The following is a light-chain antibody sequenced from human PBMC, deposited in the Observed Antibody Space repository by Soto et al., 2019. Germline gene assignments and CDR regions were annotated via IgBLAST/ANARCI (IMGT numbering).Light chain of an antibody. CDR1: SSDVGRDTL. CDR2: EGS. Sequence: QSVLTQPASVSGSPGQSITISCTGPSSDVGRDTLVSWYQQYTGQAPKVMIYEGSKRPSGVSNRFSGSKSGNTASLAISGLQAEDEADYYCSSHGGANNFYVFGTGTQLTVL. CDR3: SSHGGANNFYV. V-gene: IGLV2-23*03. J-gene: IGLJ1*01.